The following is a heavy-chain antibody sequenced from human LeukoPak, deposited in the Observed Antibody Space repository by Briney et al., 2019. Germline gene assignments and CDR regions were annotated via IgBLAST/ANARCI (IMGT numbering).Heavy chain of an antibody. CDR3: ARGGYSSSWYDYYFDY. CDR1: GFAFSSYS. Sequence: PGGSLRLYCAASGFAFSSYSMNWVRQAPGKGLEWVSYISSSSSTIYYADSVKGRFTISRDNAKNSLYLQMNSLRDEDTAVYYCARGGYSSSWYDYYFDYWGQGTLVTVSS. CDR2: ISSSSSTI. D-gene: IGHD6-13*01. J-gene: IGHJ4*02. V-gene: IGHV3-48*02.